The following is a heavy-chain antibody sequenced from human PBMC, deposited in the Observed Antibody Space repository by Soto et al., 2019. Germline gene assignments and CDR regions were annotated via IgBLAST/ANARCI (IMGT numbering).Heavy chain of an antibody. J-gene: IGHJ3*02. D-gene: IGHD4-17*01. V-gene: IGHV4-39*01. CDR1: GDSISSSIYY. CDR3: ARHFDYPAAFDI. Sequence: PSETLSLTCTVSGDSISSSIYYWGWIRQPPGMGLEWIGSIYYSGSTNCNPSLKSRVTMSVDTSRNQFSLRLTSVTAADTAVYYCARHFDYPAAFDIWAQRTVVTVSS. CDR2: IYYSGST.